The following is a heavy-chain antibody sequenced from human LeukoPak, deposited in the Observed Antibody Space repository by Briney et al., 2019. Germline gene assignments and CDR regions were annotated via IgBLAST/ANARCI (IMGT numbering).Heavy chain of an antibody. V-gene: IGHV3-74*01. J-gene: IGHJ4*02. CDR1: GFTFSNYW. D-gene: IGHD2-15*01. Sequence: GGSLRLSCAASGFTFSNYWMHWVRQAPGKGLVWVSRINSDGINTSYADSVKGRFTISRDNSKNTLYLQMNSLRAEDTAVYYCAKAADIVVVVAAPIHTDYWGQGTLVTVSS. CDR3: AKAADIVVVVAAPIHTDY. CDR2: INSDGINT.